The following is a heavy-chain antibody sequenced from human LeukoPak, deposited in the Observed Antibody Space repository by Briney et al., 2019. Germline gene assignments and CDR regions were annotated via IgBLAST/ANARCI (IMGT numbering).Heavy chain of an antibody. V-gene: IGHV4-59*08. D-gene: IGHD3-22*01. CDR1: GGSISSYY. CDR3: ARTRSSYYYYFDY. J-gene: IGHJ4*02. Sequence: SETLSLTCTVSGGSISSYYWSWIRQPPGKGLEWIGYIYYSGSTNYNPSLKSRVTISVDTSKNQFSLKLSSVTAADTAVYSCARTRSSYYYYFDYWGQGTLVTVSS. CDR2: IYYSGST.